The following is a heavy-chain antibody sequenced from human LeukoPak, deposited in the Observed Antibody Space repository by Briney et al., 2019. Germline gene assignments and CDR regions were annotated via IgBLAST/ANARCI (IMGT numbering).Heavy chain of an antibody. CDR2: INHSGST. V-gene: IGHV4-34*01. D-gene: IGHD5-18*01. Sequence: PSETLSLTCAVYGGSFSGYYWSWIRQPPGKGLEWIGEINHSGSTNYNPSLKSRVTISVDTSKNQFSLKLSSVTAADTAVYYCARGVQLWLLNYFDYWGRGTLVTVSS. CDR1: GGSFSGYY. CDR3: ARGVQLWLLNYFDY. J-gene: IGHJ4*02.